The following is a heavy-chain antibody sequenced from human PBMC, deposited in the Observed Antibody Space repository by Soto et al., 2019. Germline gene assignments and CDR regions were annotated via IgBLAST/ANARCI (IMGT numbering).Heavy chain of an antibody. CDR2: ISGSGGSK. V-gene: IGHV3-23*01. J-gene: IGHJ5*02. CDR3: AMRNQLPLYNWFDP. Sequence: GGSLRLSCAASGFTISCYAMSWLRPAPGKGLEWVSVISGSGGSKYYADSVKGRFTISRDKSNIALYRQRNGLRAEDTSVYYCAMRNQLPLYNWFDPWGQGTLVTVSS. D-gene: IGHD2-2*01. CDR1: GFTISCYA.